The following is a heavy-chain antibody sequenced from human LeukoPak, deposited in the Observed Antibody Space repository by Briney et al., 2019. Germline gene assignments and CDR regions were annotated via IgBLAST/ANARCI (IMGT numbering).Heavy chain of an antibody. CDR1: GGTFSIYA. Sequence: ASVKVSCKASGGTFSIYAISWGRQAPGQGLEWMGRIIPIFGTANYAQKFQGRVTITTDESTSPGSMALSSLRSEDTAVYYCARVPSYYYDSSGYVYWGQGTLVTVSS. J-gene: IGHJ4*02. CDR2: IIPIFGTA. D-gene: IGHD3-22*01. CDR3: ARVPSYYYDSSGYVY. V-gene: IGHV1-69*05.